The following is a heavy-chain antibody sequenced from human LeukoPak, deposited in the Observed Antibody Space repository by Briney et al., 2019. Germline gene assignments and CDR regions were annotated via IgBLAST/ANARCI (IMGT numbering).Heavy chain of an antibody. CDR2: IYYRGST. V-gene: IGHV4-61*01. J-gene: IGHJ5*02. CDR1: GGSVSSGSYY. D-gene: IGHD3-3*01. CDR3: ARAYGYYDFWSGYKEVNWFDH. Sequence: SETLSLTCTVSGGSVSSGSYYWSWIRQPPGKGLEWIGYIYYRGSTNYNPSLKSRVTISVDTSKNQFSLRLRSVTAADTAVYYCARAYGYYDFWSGYKEVNWFDHCGQGTLVTVSS.